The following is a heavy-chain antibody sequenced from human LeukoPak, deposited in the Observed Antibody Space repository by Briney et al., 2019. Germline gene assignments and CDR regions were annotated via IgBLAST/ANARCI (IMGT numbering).Heavy chain of an antibody. D-gene: IGHD1-26*01. CDR2: IRYDGSNK. V-gene: IGHV3-30*02. CDR3: AKGDALYSGSYYRFDP. Sequence: PGGSLRLSCAASGFTFSSYGMHWVRQAPGKGLEWVAFIRYDGSNKYYADSVKGRFTISRDNSKNTLYLQMNSLRAEDTAVYYCAKGDALYSGSYYRFDPWGQGTLVTVSS. J-gene: IGHJ5*02. CDR1: GFTFSSYG.